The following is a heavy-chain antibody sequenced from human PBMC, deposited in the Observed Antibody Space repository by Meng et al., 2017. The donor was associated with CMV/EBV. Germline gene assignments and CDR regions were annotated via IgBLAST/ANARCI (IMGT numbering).Heavy chain of an antibody. CDR3: ASHLGVVPDAFDI. Sequence: SETLSLTCTVSGGSISSSSYYWGWIRQPPGKGLEWIGSIYYSGSTYYNPSLKSRVTISVDTSKNQFSLKLSSVTAADTAVYYCASHLGVVPDAFDIWGQGTMVTVPS. V-gene: IGHV4-39*01. CDR1: GGSISSSSYY. D-gene: IGHD3-3*01. J-gene: IGHJ3*02. CDR2: IYYSGST.